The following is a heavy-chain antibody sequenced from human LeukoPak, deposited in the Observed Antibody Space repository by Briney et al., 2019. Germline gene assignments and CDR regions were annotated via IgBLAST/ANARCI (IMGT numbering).Heavy chain of an antibody. CDR2: INPNSGGT. V-gene: IGHV1-2*02. J-gene: IGHJ4*02. Sequence: ASVKVSCKASGYTFTGCYMHWVRQAPGQGLEWMGWINPNSGGTNYAQKFQGRVTMTRDTSISTAYMELSRLRSDDTAVYYCARGWDFWSGYYILDFDYWGQGTLVTVSS. D-gene: IGHD3-3*01. CDR1: GYTFTGCY. CDR3: ARGWDFWSGYYILDFDY.